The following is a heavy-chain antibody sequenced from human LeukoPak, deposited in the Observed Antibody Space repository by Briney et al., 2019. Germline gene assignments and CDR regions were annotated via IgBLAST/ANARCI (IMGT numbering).Heavy chain of an antibody. CDR2: IHNSGGT. CDR3: ARGIRAGVGYWYFDL. J-gene: IGHJ2*01. Sequence: SETLSLTCNVSGGSISSYYWSWIRQPPGKGLEWIGYIHNSGGTNYHPSLKSRVTISEDTSKNQFSLKLSSVTAADTAVYYCARGIRAGVGYWYFDLWGRGTLVAVST. V-gene: IGHV4-59*01. D-gene: IGHD3-10*01. CDR1: GGSISSYY.